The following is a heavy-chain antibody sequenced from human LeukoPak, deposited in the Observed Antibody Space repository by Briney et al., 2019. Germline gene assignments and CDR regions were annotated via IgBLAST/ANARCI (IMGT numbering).Heavy chain of an antibody. CDR3: AKNYDILTGYYNPFDY. CDR1: GFTFSSYG. CDR2: ISYDGSNK. Sequence: GGSLSLSWAASGFTFSSYGMHWVRQAPGKGLEWVAVISYDGSNKYYADSVKGRFTISRDNSKNTLYLQMNSLRAEDTAVYYCAKNYDILTGYYNPFDYWGQGTLVTVSS. D-gene: IGHD3-9*01. J-gene: IGHJ4*02. V-gene: IGHV3-30*18.